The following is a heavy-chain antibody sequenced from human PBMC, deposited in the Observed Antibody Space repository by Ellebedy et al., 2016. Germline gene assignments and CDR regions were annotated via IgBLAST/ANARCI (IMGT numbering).Heavy chain of an antibody. J-gene: IGHJ4*02. CDR1: GGSFSNYN. V-gene: IGHV4-34*01. CDR3: ARGRRITMVRGVTDY. CDR2: INHSGST. Sequence: SETLSLTCAVYGGSFSNYNWSWIRQPPGKGLEWIGEINHSGSTNYNPSLKSRVTISVDTSKNQFSLKLSSVTAADTAVYYCARGRRITMVRGVTDYWGQGTLVTVSS. D-gene: IGHD3-10*01.